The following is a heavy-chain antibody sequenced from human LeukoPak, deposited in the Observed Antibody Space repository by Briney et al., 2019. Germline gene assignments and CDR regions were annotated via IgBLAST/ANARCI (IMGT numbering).Heavy chain of an antibody. CDR1: GGSISSYY. CDR2: IYYSGST. Sequence: SETLSLTCTVSGGSISSYYWSWIRQPPGKGLEWIGYIYYSGSTNYNPSLKSRVAISVDTSKNQFSLKLSSVTAADTAVYYCARAFDGYNANFDYWGQGTLVTVSS. J-gene: IGHJ4*02. CDR3: ARAFDGYNANFDY. D-gene: IGHD5-24*01. V-gene: IGHV4-59*12.